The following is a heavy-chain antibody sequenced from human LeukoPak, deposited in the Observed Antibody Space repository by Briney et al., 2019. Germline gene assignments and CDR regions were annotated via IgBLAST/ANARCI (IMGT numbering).Heavy chain of an antibody. CDR3: SRGHWGLDY. V-gene: IGHV3-11*01. J-gene: IGHJ4*02. Sequence: GGSLRLSCVASGFTFSDYYMTWIRQAPGKGLEWVSYITDRGTVMQYADSVKGRFTISRGSAGNSLYLQMNSLKAEDTAVYYWSRGHWGLDYLGQGTLGTVSS. CDR2: ITDRGTVM. CDR1: GFTFSDYY. D-gene: IGHD7-27*01.